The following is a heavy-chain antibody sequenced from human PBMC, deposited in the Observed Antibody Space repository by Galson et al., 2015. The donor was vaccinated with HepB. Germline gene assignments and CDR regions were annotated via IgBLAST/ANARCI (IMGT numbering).Heavy chain of an antibody. V-gene: IGHV1-18*01. D-gene: IGHD2-15*01. CDR2: ISPNNRHT. Sequence: SAKVCCRVSGYTFSTYSITRVRQTAGQGLEWMGWISPNNRHTDYARKFQGRVTMTTDTSTSTAYMELRSLRSDDTAVYYCARGAFVAVGGATQNNWFDPWGQGTLVTVSP. CDR3: ARGAFVAVGGATQNNWFDP. CDR1: GYTFSTYS. J-gene: IGHJ5*02.